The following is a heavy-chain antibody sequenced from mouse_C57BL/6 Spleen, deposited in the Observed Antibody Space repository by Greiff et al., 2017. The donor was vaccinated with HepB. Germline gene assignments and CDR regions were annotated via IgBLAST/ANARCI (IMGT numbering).Heavy chain of an antibody. D-gene: IGHD1-1*01. V-gene: IGHV5-9*01. CDR1: GFTFSSYT. CDR2: ISGGGGNT. J-gene: IGHJ3*01. Sequence: EVKLMESGGGLVKPGGSLKLSCAASGFTFSSYTMSWVRQTPEKRLEWVATISGGGGNTYYPDSVKGRFTISRDNAKNTLYLQMSSLRSEDTALYYCARQSLFTTVVATPFAYWGQGTLVTVSA. CDR3: ARQSLFTTVVATPFAY.